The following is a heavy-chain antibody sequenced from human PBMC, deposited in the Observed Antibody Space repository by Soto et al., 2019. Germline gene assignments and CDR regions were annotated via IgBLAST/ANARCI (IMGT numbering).Heavy chain of an antibody. CDR2: INSDGSST. D-gene: IGHD3-22*01. CDR3: ARVRYYYDSSGYPDAFYI. J-gene: IGHJ3*02. Sequence: GGSLRLSCAASGFTFSSYWMHWVRQAPGKGLVWVSRINSDGSSTSYADSVKGRFTISRDNAKNTLYLQMNSLRAEDTAVYYCARVRYYYDSSGYPDAFYIWGQGTMVTVS. V-gene: IGHV3-74*01. CDR1: GFTFSSYW.